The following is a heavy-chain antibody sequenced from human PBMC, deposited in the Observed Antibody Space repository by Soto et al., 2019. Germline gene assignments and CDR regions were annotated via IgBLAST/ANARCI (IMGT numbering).Heavy chain of an antibody. CDR3: ARSYPFRERVDY. J-gene: IGHJ4*02. D-gene: IGHD3-16*01. Sequence: TLSLTCTVSGGSISSGGYYWSWIRQHPGKGLEWIGYIYYSGSTYYNPSLKSRVTISVDTSRNQFSLKLSSVTAADTAVYYCARSYPFRERVDYWGQGTLVTVSS. CDR1: GGSISSGGYY. V-gene: IGHV4-31*03. CDR2: IYYSGST.